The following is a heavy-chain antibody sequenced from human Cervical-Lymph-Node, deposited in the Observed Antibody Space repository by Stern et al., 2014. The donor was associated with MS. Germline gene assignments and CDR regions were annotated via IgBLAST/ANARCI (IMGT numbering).Heavy chain of an antibody. V-gene: IGHV3-30*01. CDR1: GFIFSNYA. Sequence: VQLVESGGGVVKPGRSLQLSCAASGFIFSNYAMHWVRQPPGEGLEWVAVVSSDGANTYFADSVKGRFTISRDNSKNTLYLQMNSLKIEDTAIYYCASQIWGQGTMVTVSS. CDR2: VSSDGANT. CDR3: ASQI. J-gene: IGHJ3*02.